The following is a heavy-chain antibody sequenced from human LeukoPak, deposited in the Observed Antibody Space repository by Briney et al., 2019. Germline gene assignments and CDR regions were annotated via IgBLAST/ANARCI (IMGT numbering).Heavy chain of an antibody. CDR1: EFTFSSYW. CDR2: IKQDGSQQ. J-gene: IGHJ6*03. D-gene: IGHD3-10*01. Sequence: GGSLRLSCSASEFTFSSYWMTWVRQAPGKGLEWVANIKQDGSQQYYVDSVKGRFTISRDNAKNSLYLQMNSLRAEDMAVYYCARAFYYGSRYYYMDVWGKGTTVTISS. CDR3: ARAFYYGSRYYYMDV. V-gene: IGHV3-7*01.